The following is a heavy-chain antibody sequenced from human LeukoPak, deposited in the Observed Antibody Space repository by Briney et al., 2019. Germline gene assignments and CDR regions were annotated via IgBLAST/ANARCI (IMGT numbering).Heavy chain of an antibody. CDR2: TRSGGGTT. Sequence: PGGSLRLSCAASGFTFSSYAMSWVRQTAGNGLEWVSATRSGGGTTHYADSVKGRFKFSRDNSKNTVYLQMNSLRAEDTAVYYCAKYHYSSGRRPIYYFDFWGQGTLVTVSS. V-gene: IGHV3-23*01. D-gene: IGHD6-19*01. CDR3: AKYHYSSGRRPIYYFDF. J-gene: IGHJ4*02. CDR1: GFTFSSYA.